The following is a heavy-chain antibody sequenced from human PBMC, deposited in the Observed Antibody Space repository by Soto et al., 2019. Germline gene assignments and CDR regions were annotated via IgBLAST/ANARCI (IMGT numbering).Heavy chain of an antibody. V-gene: IGHV3-74*01. CDR1: GFIFNNYW. Sequence: EVHLLESGGGFAQPGGSLRLSCAASGFIFNNYWMHWVRQAPGKGLVWVSRIKGDESTTNYADSVKGRFTISRDNARYSLFMKMNSLGVEEAGVYYCERGIPAHYVFDVGGQGTMVTVSS. J-gene: IGHJ3*01. CDR3: ERGIPAHYVFDV. CDR2: IKGDESTT.